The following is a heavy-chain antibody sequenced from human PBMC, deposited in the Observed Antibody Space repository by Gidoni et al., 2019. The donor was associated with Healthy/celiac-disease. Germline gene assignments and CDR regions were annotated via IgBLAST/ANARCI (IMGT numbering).Heavy chain of an antibody. CDR2: IIPILGIA. Sequence: QVQLVQSGAEVKKPGSSVKVSCKASGGTFRSYAISWVRQAPGQGLEWMGRIIPILGIANYAQKFQGRVTITADKSTSTAYMELSSLRSEDTAVYYCARQVMEEGDSSGYSTEDYWGQGTLVTVSS. D-gene: IGHD3-22*01. CDR3: ARQVMEEGDSSGYSTEDY. CDR1: GGTFRSYA. J-gene: IGHJ4*02. V-gene: IGHV1-69*04.